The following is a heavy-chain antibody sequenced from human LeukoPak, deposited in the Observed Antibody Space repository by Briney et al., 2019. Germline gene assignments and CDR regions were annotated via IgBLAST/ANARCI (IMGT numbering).Heavy chain of an antibody. CDR3: ASLSGTPSYYYYGMDV. D-gene: IGHD1-1*01. CDR1: GGTFSSYA. CDR2: IIPILGIA. J-gene: IGHJ6*02. Sequence: ASVKVSCKASGGTFSSYAIRWVRQAPGQGLEWMGRIIPILGIANYAQKFQGRVTITADKSTSTAYMELSSLRSEDTAVYYCASLSGTPSYYYYGMDVWGQGTTVTVSS. V-gene: IGHV1-69*04.